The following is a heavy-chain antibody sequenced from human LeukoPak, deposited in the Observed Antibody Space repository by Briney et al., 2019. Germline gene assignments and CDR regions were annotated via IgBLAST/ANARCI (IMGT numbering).Heavy chain of an antibody. CDR1: GYTFTGYY. D-gene: IGHD3-10*01. Sequence: SVTVSCTASGYTFTGYYMHWVRQAPGQGLEWMGGIIPIFGTANYAQKFQGRVTITADESTSTAYMELSSLRSEDTAVYYCARDTDYYGSGIYWGQGTLVTVSS. J-gene: IGHJ4*02. CDR2: IIPIFGTA. CDR3: ARDTDYYGSGIY. V-gene: IGHV1-69*13.